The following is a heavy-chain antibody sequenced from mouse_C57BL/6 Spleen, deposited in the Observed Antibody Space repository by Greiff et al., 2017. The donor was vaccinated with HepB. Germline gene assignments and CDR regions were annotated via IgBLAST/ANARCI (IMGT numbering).Heavy chain of an antibody. CDR2: IYPGSGST. D-gene: IGHD2-3*01. CDR1: GYTFTSYW. CDR3: ARDDGYYRSFAY. J-gene: IGHJ3*01. Sequence: QVQLQQPGAELVKPWASVKMSCKASGYTFTSYWITWVKQRPGQGLEWIGDIYPGSGSTNYNEKFKSKATLTVDTSSSTAYMQLSSLTSEDSAVYYCARDDGYYRSFAYWGQGTLVTVSA. V-gene: IGHV1-55*01.